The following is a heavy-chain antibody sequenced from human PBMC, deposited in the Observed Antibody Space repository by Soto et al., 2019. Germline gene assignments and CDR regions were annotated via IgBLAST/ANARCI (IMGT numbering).Heavy chain of an antibody. CDR1: GGSISSGGYS. V-gene: IGHV4-30-2*01. CDR2: IYHSGST. D-gene: IGHD3-16*01. CDR3: ASSRGGPVPLDY. J-gene: IGHJ4*02. Sequence: QLQLQESGSGLVKPSQTLSLTCAVSGGSISSGGYSWSWIRQPPGKGLEWIGYIYHSGSTYYNPSLKSRVAISVDRSKNQFSLKLSSVTAADTAVYYCASSRGGPVPLDYLGQGTLVTVSS.